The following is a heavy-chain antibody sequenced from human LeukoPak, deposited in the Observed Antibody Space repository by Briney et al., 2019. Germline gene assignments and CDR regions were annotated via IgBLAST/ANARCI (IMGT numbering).Heavy chain of an antibody. Sequence: GGSLRLSCAASGFTVSSNYMSWVRQAPGKGLEWVSVIYSGGSTYYADSVKGRFTTSRDNSKNTLYLQMNSLRDEDTAVYFCARATTTRTRFDYWGQGTLATVSS. CDR1: GFTVSSNY. J-gene: IGHJ4*02. CDR3: ARATTTRTRFDY. CDR2: IYSGGST. V-gene: IGHV3-53*01. D-gene: IGHD4-17*01.